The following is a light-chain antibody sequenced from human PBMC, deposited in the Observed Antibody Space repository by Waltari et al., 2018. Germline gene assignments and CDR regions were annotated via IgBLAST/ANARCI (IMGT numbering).Light chain of an antibody. CDR1: SNDVGGYKY. CDR2: EVS. V-gene: IGLV2-14*01. Sequence: QSALTQPASVSGSPGQSVTISCTGTSNDVGGYKYVSWYQQHADKAPKLLIFEVSYRPSGVSDRFSASKSGNTASLTISGLQAEDEADYYCSSYTSSSTLIFGGGTKLTVL. CDR3: SSYTSSSTLI. J-gene: IGLJ2*01.